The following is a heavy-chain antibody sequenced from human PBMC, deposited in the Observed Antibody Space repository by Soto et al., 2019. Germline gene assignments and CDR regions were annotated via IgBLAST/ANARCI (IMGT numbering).Heavy chain of an antibody. Sequence: QVQLVQSGAEEKKPGASVKVSCKASGYTFTSYGIHWVRQAPGQRLEWMGGINAGNGNTKYSQKFQGRVTITRDTSASTAYMELSSLRSEDTAVYYCARAPGGPGIAEYWGQGTLVTVSS. D-gene: IGHD6-13*01. V-gene: IGHV1-3*05. CDR1: GYTFTSYG. CDR2: INAGNGNT. CDR3: ARAPGGPGIAEY. J-gene: IGHJ4*02.